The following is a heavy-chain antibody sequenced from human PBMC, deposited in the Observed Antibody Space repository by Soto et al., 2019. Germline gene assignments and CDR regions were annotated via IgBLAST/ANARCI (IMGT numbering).Heavy chain of an antibody. J-gene: IGHJ4*01. CDR3: AHRRGGYNLDDGYFDY. D-gene: IGHD1-20*01. Sequence: QITLKESGPTLVKPTQTLTLTCTFSGFSISTTGVGVGWIRQPPGQALEWLAFTYWDNDNRYNPSLKSRLTVAKDASKSLVVLLMTNMDPVDTATYYCAHRRGGYNLDDGYFDYWGPGTLVTVSA. CDR2: TYWDNDN. V-gene: IGHV2-5*02. CDR1: GFSISTTGVG.